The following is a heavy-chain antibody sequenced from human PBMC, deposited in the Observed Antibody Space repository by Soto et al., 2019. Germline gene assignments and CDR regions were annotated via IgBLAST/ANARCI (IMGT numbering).Heavy chain of an antibody. V-gene: IGHV1-18*04. Sequence: QVQLVQSGAEVKKPGASVKVSCKASGYTFTSYGISWVRQAPGQGLEWMGWISAYNGNTNYAQKLQGRVTMTTDTSTSTAYMERRSLRSDDTAVYYCARDGLKRFGELVLTNWFGPWGQGTLVTVSS. CDR2: ISAYNGNT. CDR3: ARDGLKRFGELVLTNWFGP. J-gene: IGHJ5*02. CDR1: GYTFTSYG. D-gene: IGHD3-10*01.